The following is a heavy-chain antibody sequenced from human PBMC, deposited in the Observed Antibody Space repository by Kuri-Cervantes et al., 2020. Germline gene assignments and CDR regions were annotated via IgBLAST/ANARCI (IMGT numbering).Heavy chain of an antibody. CDR2: IKPNTGGT. CDR3: ARDPRPSGSYWFDY. CDR1: GYTFTGHY. Sequence: ASVKVSCKASGYTFTGHYIHWIRQAPGQGPEWMGWIKPNTGGTNYAQKFQGRVTMTGDTSTDTTYIHVSDLTSDGTAVYYCARDPRPSGSYWFDYWGQGTLVTVSS. D-gene: IGHD3-10*01. J-gene: IGHJ4*02. V-gene: IGHV1-2*02.